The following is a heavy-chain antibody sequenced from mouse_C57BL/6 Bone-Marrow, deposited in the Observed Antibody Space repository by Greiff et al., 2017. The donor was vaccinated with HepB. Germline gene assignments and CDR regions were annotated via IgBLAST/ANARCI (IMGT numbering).Heavy chain of an antibody. CDR3: ARVAVTTGYAMDY. Sequence: VQLQQPGTELVKPGASVKLSCKASGYTFTSYWMHWVKQRPGQGLEWIGNINPSNGGTNYNEKFKSKATLTVEKSSSTAYMQLSSLTSEDSAVYYCARVAVTTGYAMDYWGQGTSVTVSS. CDR2: INPSNGGT. V-gene: IGHV1-53*01. D-gene: IGHD1-1*01. J-gene: IGHJ4*01. CDR1: GYTFTSYW.